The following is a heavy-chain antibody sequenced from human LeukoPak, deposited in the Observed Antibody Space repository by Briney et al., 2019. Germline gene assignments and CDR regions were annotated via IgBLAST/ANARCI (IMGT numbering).Heavy chain of an antibody. CDR3: AIAAGDFWSRENAFDI. CDR1: GYIVSYYL. D-gene: IGHD3-3*01. V-gene: IGHV5-51*01. Sequence: GESLNISCKGSGYIVSYYLIAGVRHLPRKGLEWMGIIYPGDSDTRYSPSFQSQVTISADKSISTAYPQWSSLKAPDTPLYYSAIAAGDFWSRENAFDISGEGTTVTASS. CDR2: IYPGDSDT. J-gene: IGHJ3*02.